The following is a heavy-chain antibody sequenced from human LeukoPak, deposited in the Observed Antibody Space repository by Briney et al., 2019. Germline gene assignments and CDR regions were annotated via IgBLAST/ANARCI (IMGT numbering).Heavy chain of an antibody. J-gene: IGHJ5*02. CDR1: GYTFTSNY. CDR2: INPSSGSP. V-gene: IGHV1-46*01. D-gene: IGHD1-7*01. Sequence: ASVKVSCKASGYTFTSNYMHWVRRAPGQGLEWMGMINPSSGSPRYAKTVQGRVTMTRDTSTSTVYMEMSSLRSEDTAVYYCARDRGRTMLVDHWGQGTLVTVSS. CDR3: ARDRGRTMLVDH.